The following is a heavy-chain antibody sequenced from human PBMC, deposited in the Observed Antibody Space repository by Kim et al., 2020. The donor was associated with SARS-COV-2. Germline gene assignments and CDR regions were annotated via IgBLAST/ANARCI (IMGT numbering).Heavy chain of an antibody. D-gene: IGHD2-15*01. Sequence: GGSLRLSCAASGFTFSSYGMSWVRRAPGKGLQWVSAISGSGGSTYYADYVKGRFTISRDNSKNTLYLQMNSLRAEDTAVYYCAKGGCSGGSCYNLHYYYGLDVWGQGTTVTVSS. CDR2: ISGSGGST. V-gene: IGHV3-23*01. CDR1: GFTFSSYG. CDR3: AKGGCSGGSCYNLHYYYGLDV. J-gene: IGHJ6*02.